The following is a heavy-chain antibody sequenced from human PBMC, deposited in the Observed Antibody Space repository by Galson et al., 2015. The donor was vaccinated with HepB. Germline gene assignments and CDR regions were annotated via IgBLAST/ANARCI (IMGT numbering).Heavy chain of an antibody. D-gene: IGHD6-19*01. CDR1: GFTFSYYA. Sequence: SLRLSCAASGFTFSYYAMSWVRQAPGKGLEWISAITPDGDNTYYADFMKGRFPISRDNSRNPLFVQMNSLRADDTARYFCAKVFPEKVDGCYRQALYYFESWGQGTRVTVSS. CDR2: ITPDGDNT. J-gene: IGHJ4*02. V-gene: IGHV3-23*01. CDR3: AKVFPEKVDGCYRQALYYFES.